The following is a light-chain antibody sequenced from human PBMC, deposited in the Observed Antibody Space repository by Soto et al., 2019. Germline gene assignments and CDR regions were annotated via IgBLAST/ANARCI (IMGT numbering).Light chain of an antibody. Sequence: EIQMPQSPSILSASVGDRVTITCRASQSISSWLAWYQQTPGQAPQLLIYDASSLESGVPSRLSGSGSGTEFTLTISSLQPDDFATYYCQHYGGMWAFGQGTKVDIK. J-gene: IGKJ1*01. CDR2: DAS. CDR1: QSISSW. CDR3: QHYGGMWA. V-gene: IGKV1-5*01.